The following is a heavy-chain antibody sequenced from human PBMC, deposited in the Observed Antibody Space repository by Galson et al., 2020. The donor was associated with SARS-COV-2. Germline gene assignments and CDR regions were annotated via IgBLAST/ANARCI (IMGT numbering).Heavy chain of an antibody. Sequence: GGSLRLSCAASGFTFSSYTMNWVRQAPVKGLELVAYIRSSSGTIYYADSVKGRFTISRDNAKNSLYLQMNSLRAEDTAVYYCARDRDYDAFDIWGQGTMVTVSS. V-gene: IGHV3-48*04. J-gene: IGHJ3*02. CDR2: IRSSSGTI. CDR1: GFTFSSYT. CDR3: ARDRDYDAFDI. D-gene: IGHD3-10*01.